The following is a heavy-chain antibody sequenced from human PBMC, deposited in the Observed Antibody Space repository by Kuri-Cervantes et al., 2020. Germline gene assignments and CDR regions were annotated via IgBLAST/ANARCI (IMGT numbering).Heavy chain of an antibody. D-gene: IGHD3-10*01. CDR2: IYYSGST. J-gene: IGHJ6*02. CDR3: ARLHYLYGMDV. CDR1: GGSISIRSYY. V-gene: IGHV4-39*01. Sequence: SETLSLTCTVSGGSISIRSYYWGWIRQPPGKGLEWIGNIYYSGSTYYNPSLKTRVTISVDTSKNQFSLRLSSVTAADATVYYCARLHYLYGMDVWGQGTTVTVSS.